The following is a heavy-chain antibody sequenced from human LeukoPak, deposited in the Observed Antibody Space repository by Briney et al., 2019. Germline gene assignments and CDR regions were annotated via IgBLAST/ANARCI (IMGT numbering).Heavy chain of an antibody. V-gene: IGHV4-61*02. CDR3: ARAEVLEWLSWFDP. CDR2: IYTSGST. D-gene: IGHD3-3*01. Sequence: PSETLSLTCTVSGGSISSSSYYWGWIRQPAGKGLEWIGRIYTSGSTNYNPSLKSRVTISVDTSKNQFSLKLSSVTAADTAVYYYARAEVLEWLSWFDPWGQGTLVTVSS. CDR1: GGSISSSSYY. J-gene: IGHJ5*02.